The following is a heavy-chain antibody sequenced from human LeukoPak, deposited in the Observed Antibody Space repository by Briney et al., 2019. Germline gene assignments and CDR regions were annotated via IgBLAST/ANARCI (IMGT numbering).Heavy chain of an antibody. CDR1: GFTVSSNY. V-gene: IGHV3-53*01. Sequence: GGSLRLSCAASGFTVSSNYMSWVRQAPGKGLEWVSVIYSGGSTYYADSVKGRFTISRDNSKNTLYLQMNSLRAEDTAVYYCARDQVAASYYYYMDVWGKGTTVTVSS. J-gene: IGHJ6*03. CDR2: IYSGGST. CDR3: ARDQVAASYYYYMDV. D-gene: IGHD2-15*01.